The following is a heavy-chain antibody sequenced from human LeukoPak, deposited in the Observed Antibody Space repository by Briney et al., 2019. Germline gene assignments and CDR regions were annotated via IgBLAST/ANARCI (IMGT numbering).Heavy chain of an antibody. V-gene: IGHV4-59*01. J-gene: IGHJ4*02. CDR1: GGSISSYY. Sequence: SGTLSLTCTVSGGSISSYYWSWIRQSPGKGLEWIGYIYYSGSTNYNPSLKSRVTISVDTSKNQFSLKLSSVTAADTAVYYCARDRGRDGYNYRLDYWGQGTLVTVSS. D-gene: IGHD5-24*01. CDR3: ARDRGRDGYNYRLDY. CDR2: IYYSGST.